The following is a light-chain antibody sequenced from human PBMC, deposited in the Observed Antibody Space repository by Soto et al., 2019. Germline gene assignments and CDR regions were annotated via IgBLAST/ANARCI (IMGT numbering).Light chain of an antibody. CDR3: VQPLPSLT. CDR1: QSIRHSSRYHY. J-gene: IGKJ1*01. CDR2: LSS. Sequence: DIVMTQSPLSLPVTPGEPASISCRSSQSIRHSSRYHYLDRYLQKPRHPRQLLIYLSSNRASGVNDRFRGSGSGPDSTLKINRVEADDVAISYCVQPLPSLTFG. V-gene: IGKV2-28*01.